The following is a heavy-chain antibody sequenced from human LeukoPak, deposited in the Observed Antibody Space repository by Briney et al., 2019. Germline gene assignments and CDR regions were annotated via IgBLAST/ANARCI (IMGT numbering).Heavy chain of an antibody. CDR2: ISYDGSNK. V-gene: IGHV3-30*03. J-gene: IGHJ4*02. CDR1: GFTFSSYG. D-gene: IGHD3-22*01. CDR3: AILTLYYYDSSGYPQDY. Sequence: GGSPRLSCAASGFTFSSYGMHWVRQAPGKGLEWVAVISYDGSNKYYADSVKGRFTISRDNSKNTLYLQMNSLRAEDTAVYYCAILTLYYYDSSGYPQDYWGQGTLVTVSS.